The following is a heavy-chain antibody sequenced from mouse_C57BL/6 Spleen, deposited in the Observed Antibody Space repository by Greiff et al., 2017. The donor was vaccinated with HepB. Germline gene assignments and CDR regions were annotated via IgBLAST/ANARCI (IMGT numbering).Heavy chain of an antibody. CDR2: IDPETGGT. CDR3: TRNFFAY. CDR1: GYTFTDYE. V-gene: IGHV1-15*01. Sequence: QVQLKQSGAELVRPGASVTLSCKASGYTFTDYEMHWVKQTPVHGLEWIGAIDPETGGTAYNQKFKGKAILTADKSSSTAYMELRSLTSEDSAVYYCTRNFFAYWGQGTLVTVSA. J-gene: IGHJ3*01.